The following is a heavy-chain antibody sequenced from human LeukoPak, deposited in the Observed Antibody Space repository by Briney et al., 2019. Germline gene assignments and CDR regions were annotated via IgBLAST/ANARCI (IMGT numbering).Heavy chain of an antibody. D-gene: IGHD4-17*01. CDR2: ISYDGSNK. V-gene: IGHV3-30*18. CDR1: GFTFSSYG. Sequence: GGSLRLSCAASGFTFSSYGMHWVRQAPGKGLEWVAVISYDGSNKYYADSVKGRFTISRDNSKNTLYLQMNSLRAEDTAVYYCAKDPRTTVTTGWFDPWGQGTLVTVSS. J-gene: IGHJ5*02. CDR3: AKDPRTTVTTGWFDP.